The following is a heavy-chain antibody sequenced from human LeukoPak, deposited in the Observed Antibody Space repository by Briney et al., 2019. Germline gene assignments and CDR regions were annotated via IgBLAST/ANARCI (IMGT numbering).Heavy chain of an antibody. CDR2: IVVGSGNT. D-gene: IGHD3-22*01. CDR3: AADLNGYYDSSGYILYYYYGMDV. CDR1: GFTFTSSA. J-gene: IGHJ6*02. V-gene: IGHV1-58*02. Sequence: GTSVKVSCKASGFTFTSSAMQWVRQARGQRLEWIGWIVVGSGNTNYAQKFQERVTITRDMSTSTAYMELSSLRSEDTAVYYCAADLNGYYDSSGYILYYYYGMDVWGQGTTVTVSS.